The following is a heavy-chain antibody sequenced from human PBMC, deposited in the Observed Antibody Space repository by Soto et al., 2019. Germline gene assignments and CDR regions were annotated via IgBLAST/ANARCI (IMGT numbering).Heavy chain of an antibody. CDR2: IYYTGNT. J-gene: IGHJ4*02. CDR1: GGSISGGGTGSY. Sequence: QVQLQESGPGLMKPSQTLSLTCTVSGGSISGGGTGSYWTWIRQVPGKGLEWIGYIYYTGNTYYNRSLKSRPTISIDTSENQFSLKLTSVTAADTAVYFCASGHDAYKVRYWGQGTLVTVSS. V-gene: IGHV4-31*03. D-gene: IGHD1-1*01. CDR3: ASGHDAYKVRY.